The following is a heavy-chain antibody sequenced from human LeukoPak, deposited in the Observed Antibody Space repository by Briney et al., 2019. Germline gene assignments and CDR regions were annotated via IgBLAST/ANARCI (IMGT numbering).Heavy chain of an antibody. J-gene: IGHJ4*02. D-gene: IGHD2-21*02. CDR2: ISGSGSGGST. Sequence: GGSLRLSCAASGFTFSSSAMSWVRQAPGKGLEWVSSISGSGSGGSTYYADSVKGRFTISRDNSKNTLYLQMNSLIAEDTAVYYCAKVVTAIPGALDYWGQGTLVTVSS. CDR1: GFTFSSSA. V-gene: IGHV3-23*01. CDR3: AKVVTAIPGALDY.